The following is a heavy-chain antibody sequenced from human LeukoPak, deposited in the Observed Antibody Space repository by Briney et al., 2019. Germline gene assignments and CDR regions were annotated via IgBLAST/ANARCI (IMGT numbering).Heavy chain of an antibody. Sequence: ASVKVSCKASGYTFTGYYMHWVRQAPGQGREWMGWINPNSGGTNYAQKFQGRVTMTRDTSISTAYMELSRLRSDDTAVYYCARSPIMVYANVFDYWGQGTLVTVSS. D-gene: IGHD2-8*01. V-gene: IGHV1-2*02. CDR3: ARSPIMVYANVFDY. CDR1: GYTFTGYY. J-gene: IGHJ4*02. CDR2: INPNSGGT.